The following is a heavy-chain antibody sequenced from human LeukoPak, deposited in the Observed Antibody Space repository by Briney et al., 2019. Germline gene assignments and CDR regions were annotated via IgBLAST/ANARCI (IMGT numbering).Heavy chain of an antibody. V-gene: IGHV3-48*03. CDR3: ARDDRGVITH. Sequence: GGSLRLSCAASGFTFSSYEMNWVRQAPGKGLEWVSYISSSGSTIYYADSAKGRFTISRDNAKNSLYLQMNSLRAEDTAAYYCARDDRGVITHWGQGTLVTVSS. CDR2: ISSSGSTI. J-gene: IGHJ4*02. D-gene: IGHD3-10*01. CDR1: GFTFSSYE.